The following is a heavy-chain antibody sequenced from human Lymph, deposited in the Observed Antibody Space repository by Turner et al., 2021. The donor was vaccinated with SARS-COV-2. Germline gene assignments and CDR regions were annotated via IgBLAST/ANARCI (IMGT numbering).Heavy chain of an antibody. CDR3: ARHNGGRLDY. V-gene: IGHV3-23*01. J-gene: IGHJ4*02. D-gene: IGHD3-16*01. CDR1: GFTFSSYA. Sequence: EVRLLESGGGLVQPGGSLRLSCAASGFTFSSYAMSWVRQAPGKGLEWVSAISGSGGSSYYADSVKGRFTISRDNSKNTLYLQMNSLRAEDTAVYYCARHNGGRLDYWGQGTLVTVSS. CDR2: ISGSGGSS.